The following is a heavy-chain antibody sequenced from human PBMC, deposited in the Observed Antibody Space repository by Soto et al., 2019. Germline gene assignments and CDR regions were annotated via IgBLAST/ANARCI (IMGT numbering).Heavy chain of an antibody. Sequence: QITLRESGPTLVKPTQTLTLTCTFSGFSLTTFGVGVGWIRQPPGKALEWLAFIYWNDDKRYSSFLNNRLTITSDTSKDQVVLTVSAMYPVGTATYSCVLRVLAGQEIDYWGHGTLVTVSS. CDR3: VLRVLAGQEIDY. D-gene: IGHD2-15*01. CDR1: GFSLTTFGVG. CDR2: IYWNDDK. J-gene: IGHJ4*01. V-gene: IGHV2-5*01.